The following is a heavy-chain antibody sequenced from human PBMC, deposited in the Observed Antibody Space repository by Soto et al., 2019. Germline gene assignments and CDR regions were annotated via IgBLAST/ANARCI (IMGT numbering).Heavy chain of an antibody. CDR1: GFTFSSYG. CDR3: ARDIRRLATAGSELDC. V-gene: IGHV3-33*01. Sequence: QVQVLESGGGVVQPGRSLRLSCAASGFTFSSYGMHWVRQAPGKGLEWVALVWYDGSHQYYTDSVKGRFTISRDNSKNTLYLQMNSLRAEDTAVYYCARDIRRLATAGSELDCWGQGTLVTVSS. J-gene: IGHJ4*02. CDR2: VWYDGSHQ. D-gene: IGHD1-26*01.